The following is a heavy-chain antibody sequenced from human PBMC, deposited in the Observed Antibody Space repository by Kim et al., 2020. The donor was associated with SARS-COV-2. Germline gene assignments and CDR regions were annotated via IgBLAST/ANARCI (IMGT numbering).Heavy chain of an antibody. D-gene: IGHD6-19*01. J-gene: IGHJ4*02. V-gene: IGHV3-23*01. Sequence: TYYADSVKGRFTISRDNSKNTLYLQMNSLRAEDTAVYYCATNGSGWPLDYWGQGTLVTVSS. CDR2: T. CDR3: ATNGSGWPLDY.